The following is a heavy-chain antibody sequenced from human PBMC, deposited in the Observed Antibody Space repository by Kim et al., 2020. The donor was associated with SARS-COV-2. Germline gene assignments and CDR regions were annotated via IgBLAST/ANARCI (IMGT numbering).Heavy chain of an antibody. D-gene: IGHD2-2*01. CDR3: AKDRDLGVSTADDFDS. V-gene: IGHV3-23*01. CDR1: GFTFNIYS. Sequence: GGSLRLSCAASGFTFNIYSMTWVRQAPGEGLEWVSAISASGGTAYYADSVKGRFTISRDNSKNTLYLQMNSLRADDTAVYYCAKDRDLGVSTADDFDSWGQGALVSVSS. CDR2: ISASGGTA. J-gene: IGHJ4*02.